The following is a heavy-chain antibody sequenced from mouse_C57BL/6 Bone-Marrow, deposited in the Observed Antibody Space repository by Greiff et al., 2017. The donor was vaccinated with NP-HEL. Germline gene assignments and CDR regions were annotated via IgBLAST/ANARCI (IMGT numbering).Heavy chain of an antibody. J-gene: IGHJ4*01. CDR2: IDPSDSET. CDR1: GYTFTSYW. CDR3: ARNGYYPYYYAMDY. V-gene: IGHV1-52*01. Sequence: QVQLQQPGAELVRPGSSVKLSCKASGYTFTSYWMHWVKQRPIQGLEWIGNIDPSDSETHYNQKFKDKATLTVDKSSSTAYMQLSSLTSEDSAVYYCARNGYYPYYYAMDYWGQGTSVTVSS. D-gene: IGHD2-3*01.